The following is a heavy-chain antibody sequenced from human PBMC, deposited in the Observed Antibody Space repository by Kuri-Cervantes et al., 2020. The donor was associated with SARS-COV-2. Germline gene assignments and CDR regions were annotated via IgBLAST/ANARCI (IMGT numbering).Heavy chain of an antibody. D-gene: IGHD4-23*01. J-gene: IGHJ4*02. CDR3: ARGVTRNLDF. CDR2: ISWKDDTK. Sequence: GGSLRLSCEASGFTFSAYGMHWVRQAPGKGLAWVSRISWKDDTKKYADSVRGRFTISRDNTKNILYLQMNSLRAEDTAVYFCARGVTRNLDFWGQGTLVTVSS. CDR1: GFTFSAYG. V-gene: IGHV3-74*01.